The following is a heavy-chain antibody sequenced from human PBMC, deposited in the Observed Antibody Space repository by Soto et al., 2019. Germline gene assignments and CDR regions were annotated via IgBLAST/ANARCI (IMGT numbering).Heavy chain of an antibody. CDR2: INPSGGST. V-gene: IGHV1-46*01. J-gene: IGHJ4*02. Sequence: QVQLVQSGAEVKKPGASVKVSCKASGYTFTSYYMHWVRQAPGQGLEWMGIINPSGGSTSYAQKFQGRVTMTRDTSTSTVYMELSSLRSEDTAVYYCALIAVAGLFDYWGQGTLVTVSS. D-gene: IGHD6-19*01. CDR3: ALIAVAGLFDY. CDR1: GYTFTSYY.